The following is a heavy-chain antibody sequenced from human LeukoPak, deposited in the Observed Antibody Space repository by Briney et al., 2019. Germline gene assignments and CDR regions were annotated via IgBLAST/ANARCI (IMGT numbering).Heavy chain of an antibody. CDR2: MNPNSRNT. V-gene: IGHV1-8*01. Sequence: ASVKVSCKASGYPFTTYDINWVRQAPGQGLGWMGWMNPNSRNTGYAQRFQGRVTMTRSTSISTAYMELSSLRSEDTAVYYCARKFLGSRGYYFDYWGQGTLVTVSS. J-gene: IGHJ4*02. CDR3: ARKFLGSRGYYFDY. D-gene: IGHD3-10*01. CDR1: GYPFTTYD.